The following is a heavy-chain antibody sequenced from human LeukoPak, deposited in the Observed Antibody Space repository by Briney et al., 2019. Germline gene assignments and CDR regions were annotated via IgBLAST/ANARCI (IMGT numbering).Heavy chain of an antibody. CDR2: IYNSETI. D-gene: IGHD6-6*01. CDR1: GGSINSYY. Sequence: ASETLSLTCTVSGGSINSYYWSWIRQPPGKGLEWIGYIYNSETINYNPSLTSRVTISLDTSKNQVSLKLTSVTTADTAVYYCVRVGGASSILSAFDIWGQGTMVTVSS. V-gene: IGHV4-59*01. J-gene: IGHJ3*02. CDR3: VRVGGASSILSAFDI.